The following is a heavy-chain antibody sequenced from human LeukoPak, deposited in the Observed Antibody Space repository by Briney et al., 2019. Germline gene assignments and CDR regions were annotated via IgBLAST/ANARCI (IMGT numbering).Heavy chain of an antibody. D-gene: IGHD3-16*02. V-gene: IGHV4-30-4*08. CDR3: ARARRYDYVWGSYRQDALDI. CDR1: GGSISSGDYY. J-gene: IGHJ3*02. CDR2: IYYSGST. Sequence: SETLSLTCTVSGGSISSGDYYWSWIRQPPGKGLEWIGYIYYSGSTYYNPSLKSRVTISVDTSKNQFSLKLSSVTAADTAVYYCARARRYDYVWGSYRQDALDIWGQGTMVTVSS.